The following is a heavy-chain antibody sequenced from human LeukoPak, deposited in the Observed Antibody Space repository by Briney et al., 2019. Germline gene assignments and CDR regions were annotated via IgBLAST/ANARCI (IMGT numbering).Heavy chain of an antibody. J-gene: IGHJ5*02. CDR1: GGSFSGYY. CDR3: AREGNTYGSNWFDP. V-gene: IGHV4-34*01. D-gene: IGHD3-10*01. Sequence: SETLSLTCAVYGGSFSGYYYSWIRQPPGEGLEWIGEINHSGDTNYNPSLKSRVTLSVDTSKNQFSLKLSSVTAADTAVYYCAREGNTYGSNWFDPWGQGTLVTVSS. CDR2: INHSGDT.